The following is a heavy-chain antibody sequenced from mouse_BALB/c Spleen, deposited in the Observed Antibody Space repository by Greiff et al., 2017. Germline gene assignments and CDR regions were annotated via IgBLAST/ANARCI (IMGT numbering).Heavy chain of an antibody. Sequence: VQLQQSGAELVKPGASVKLSCTASGFNIKDTHMHWVKQRPEQGLEWIGRIDPANGNTKYDPKFQGKATITADTSSNTAYLQLSSLTSEDTAVYYCARRGVFAYWGQGTLVTVSA. J-gene: IGHJ3*01. CDR1: GFNIKDTH. CDR2: IDPANGNT. V-gene: IGHV14-3*02. CDR3: ARRGVFAY.